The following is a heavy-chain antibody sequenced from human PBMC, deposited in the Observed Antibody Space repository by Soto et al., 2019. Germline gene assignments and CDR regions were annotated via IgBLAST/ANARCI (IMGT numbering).Heavy chain of an antibody. V-gene: IGHV4-30-4*01. Sequence: SETLSLTCTVSGGSISSGDYYWSWIRQPPGKGLEWIGYIYYSGSTYYNPSLKSRVTISVDTSKNQFSLKLSSVTAADTAVYYCARDMRQQQLPYYYGMDVWGQGTTVTVSS. CDR2: IYYSGST. J-gene: IGHJ6*02. D-gene: IGHD6-13*01. CDR3: ARDMRQQQLPYYYGMDV. CDR1: GGSISSGDYY.